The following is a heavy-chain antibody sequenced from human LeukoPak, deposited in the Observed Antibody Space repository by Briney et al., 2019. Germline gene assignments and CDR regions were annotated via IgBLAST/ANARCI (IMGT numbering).Heavy chain of an antibody. CDR1: GGSFSSYS. Sequence: PSETLSFTCTVSGGSFSSYSWSWIRQPSGKGLEWIGEINHSGRANYSPSLQSRVTISIDTSKNQFSLILNSVTAADTSVYFCARFDPGLGWAFDYWGQGTLVTVSS. D-gene: IGHD3-16*01. V-gene: IGHV4-34*01. CDR2: INHSGRA. CDR3: ARFDPGLGWAFDY. J-gene: IGHJ4*02.